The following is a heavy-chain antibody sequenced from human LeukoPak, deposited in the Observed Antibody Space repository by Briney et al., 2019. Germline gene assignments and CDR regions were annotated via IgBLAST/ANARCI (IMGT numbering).Heavy chain of an antibody. CDR1: GFTFSSYG. D-gene: IGHD3/OR15-3a*01. J-gene: IGHJ4*02. CDR2: IRYDGSNK. Sequence: GGSLRLSCAASGFTFSSYGMHWVRQAPGKGLEWVAFIRYDGSNKYYADSVKGRFTISRDNSKNTLYLQMNSLRAEDTAVYYCAKDPRGTGYYAEPFDYWGQGTLVSVSS. CDR3: AKDPRGTGYYAEPFDY. V-gene: IGHV3-30*02.